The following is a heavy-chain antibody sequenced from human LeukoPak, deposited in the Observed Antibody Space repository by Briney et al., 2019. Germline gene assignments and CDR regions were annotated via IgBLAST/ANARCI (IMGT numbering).Heavy chain of an antibody. CDR2: IVFDGGNT. V-gene: IGHV3-23*01. Sequence: GGSLRLSCETSGFTFPSYTMSWVRQAPGKGLEWVSSIVFDGGNTYHADSVKGRFTITRDTSKNTLYLQMNSLRAEDTAVYYCAKAQGGTNGLFDNWGQGALVTVSS. J-gene: IGHJ4*02. CDR3: AKAQGGTNGLFDN. CDR1: GFTFPSYT. D-gene: IGHD3-16*01.